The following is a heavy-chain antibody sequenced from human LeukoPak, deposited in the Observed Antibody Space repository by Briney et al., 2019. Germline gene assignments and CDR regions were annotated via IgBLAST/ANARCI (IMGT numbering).Heavy chain of an antibody. Sequence: TGGSPRLSCAASGFSVKDYAVHWVRLLPGKGLEWVSGISWDSGTKVYADSVKGRFTISRDNSKNTLYLQMNSLRAEDTAVYYCARGSQIVVVPAAMNYWGQGTLVTVSS. CDR1: GFSVKDYA. CDR3: ARGSQIVVVPAAMNY. V-gene: IGHV3-9*01. CDR2: ISWDSGTK. J-gene: IGHJ4*02. D-gene: IGHD2-2*01.